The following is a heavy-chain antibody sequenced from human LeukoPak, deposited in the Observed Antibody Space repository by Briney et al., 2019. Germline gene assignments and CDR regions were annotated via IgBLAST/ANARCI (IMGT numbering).Heavy chain of an antibody. V-gene: IGHV1-2*02. J-gene: IGHJ4*02. D-gene: IGHD3-22*01. CDR3: ARGGVTTIVVPYQGY. CDR1: GYTFTGYY. CDR2: INPNSGGT. Sequence: ASVKVSCKASGYTFTGYYMHWVRQAPGQGLEWMGWINPNSGGTNYAQKFQGRVTMTRDTSISTAYMELSRLRSDDTAVYYCARGGVTTIVVPYQGYWGQGTLVTVSS.